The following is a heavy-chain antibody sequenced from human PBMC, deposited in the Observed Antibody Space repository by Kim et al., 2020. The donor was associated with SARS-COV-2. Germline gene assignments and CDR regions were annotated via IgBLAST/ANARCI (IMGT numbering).Heavy chain of an antibody. Sequence: SETLSLTCAVYGGSFSGYYWSWIRQPPGKGLECIGEINHSGSTNYNPSLKSRVTISVDTSKNQFSLKLSSVTAADTAVYYCARGEYSSSWYGRRYYFDY. J-gene: IGHJ4*01. V-gene: IGHV4-34*01. CDR3: ARGEYSSSWYGRRYYFDY. D-gene: IGHD6-13*01. CDR2: INHSGST. CDR1: GGSFSGYY.